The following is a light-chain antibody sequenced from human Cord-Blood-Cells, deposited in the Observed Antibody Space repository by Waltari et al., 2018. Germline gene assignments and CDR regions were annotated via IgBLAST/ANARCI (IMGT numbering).Light chain of an antibody. CDR2: DVS. V-gene: IGLV2-11*01. J-gene: IGLJ1*01. CDR1: RSDVGGYNN. CDR3: CSYAGSYTYV. Sequence: QSALTQPRSVSGSPGQSVTISCTGPRSDVGGYNNFSWYQQHPGKAPKLMIYDVSKRPSGVPDRFSGSKSGNTASLTISGLQAEDEADYYCCSYAGSYTYVFGTGTKVTVL.